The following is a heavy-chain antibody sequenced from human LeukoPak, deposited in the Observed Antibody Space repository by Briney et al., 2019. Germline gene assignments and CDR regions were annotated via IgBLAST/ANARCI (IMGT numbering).Heavy chain of an antibody. V-gene: IGHV4-4*02. CDR2: INHSGST. CDR1: GGSISSSNW. J-gene: IGHJ4*02. CDR3: ARGPSDYGDYLFDY. D-gene: IGHD4-17*01. Sequence: SETLSLTCAVSGGSISSSNWWSWVRQPPGKGLEWIGEINHSGSTNYNPSLKSRVTISVDTSKNQFSLKLSSVTAADTAVYYCARGPSDYGDYLFDYWGQGTLSPSPQ.